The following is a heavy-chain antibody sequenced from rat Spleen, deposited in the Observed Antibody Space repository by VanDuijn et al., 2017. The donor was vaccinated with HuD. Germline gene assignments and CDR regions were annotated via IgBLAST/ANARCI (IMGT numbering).Heavy chain of an antibody. V-gene: IGHV5-7*01. CDR3: ARRYDFDY. Sequence: EVQLVESGGGLVQPGRSLKLSCAASGFTFSDYNMAWVRQAPKKGLEWVTTISFYGISTYYRDSVQGRFTISRDNAKSTLYLQMDSLRSEDTATYYCARRYDFDYWGQGVMVTVSS. CDR2: ISFYGIST. J-gene: IGHJ2*01. D-gene: IGHD2-1*01. CDR1: GFTFSDYN.